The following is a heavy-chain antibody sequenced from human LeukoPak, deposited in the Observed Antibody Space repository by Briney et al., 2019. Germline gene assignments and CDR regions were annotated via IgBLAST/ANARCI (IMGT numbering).Heavy chain of an antibody. CDR1: GFTFSSYW. CDR2: VNNDGSTT. D-gene: IGHD6-13*01. J-gene: IGHJ4*02. CDR3: LAAAGTIG. Sequence: GGSLRLSCAASGFTFSSYWMHWVRQAPGEGLVWVSRVNNDGSTTNYADSVEGRFTISRDNTKNTLYLQMNSLRAEDTAVYFCLAAAGTIGWGQGTLVTVSS. V-gene: IGHV3-74*01.